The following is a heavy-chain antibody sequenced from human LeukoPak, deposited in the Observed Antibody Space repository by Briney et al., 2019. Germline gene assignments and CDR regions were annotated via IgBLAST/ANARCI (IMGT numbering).Heavy chain of an antibody. Sequence: GGSLRLSCAASGFTFSSYGMHWVRQAPGKGLEWVAVIWHDGSNKYYADSVKGRFTISRDNSKNTLYLQMNSLRAEDTAVYYCARDHQTYCSGGSCYGVPDYWGQGTLVTVSS. CDR1: GFTFSSYG. V-gene: IGHV3-33*01. D-gene: IGHD2-15*01. CDR3: ARDHQTYCSGGSCYGVPDY. CDR2: IWHDGSNK. J-gene: IGHJ4*02.